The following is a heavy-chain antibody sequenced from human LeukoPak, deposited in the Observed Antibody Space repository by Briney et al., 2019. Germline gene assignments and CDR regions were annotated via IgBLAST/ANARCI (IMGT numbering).Heavy chain of an antibody. D-gene: IGHD3-22*01. V-gene: IGHV3-23*01. CDR2: SSGSGGST. CDR3: AKDLRAMIVVVFDY. Sequence: GGSLRLSCAASGISLSFYAMSWVRQAPGKGLEWVSGSSGSGGSTNYADSVKGRFTISRDNSKNTLYLQMNSLRAEDTAVYYCAKDLRAMIVVVFDYWGQGTLVTVSS. CDR1: GISLSFYA. J-gene: IGHJ4*02.